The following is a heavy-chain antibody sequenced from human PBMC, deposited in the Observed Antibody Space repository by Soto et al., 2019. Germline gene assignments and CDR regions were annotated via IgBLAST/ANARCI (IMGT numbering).Heavy chain of an antibody. CDR2: IYYSGST. CDR3: ARAVTVTGYSIHSAFES. D-gene: IGHD3-9*01. Sequence: PSETLSLTCTVSGGSISSYYWSWIRQPPGKGLEWIGYIYYSGSTNYNPSLKSRVTISVDTSKNQFSLKLSSVTAADTAVYYCARAVTVTGYSIHSAFESWGQVTMVAV. V-gene: IGHV4-59*01. CDR1: GGSISSYY. J-gene: IGHJ3*02.